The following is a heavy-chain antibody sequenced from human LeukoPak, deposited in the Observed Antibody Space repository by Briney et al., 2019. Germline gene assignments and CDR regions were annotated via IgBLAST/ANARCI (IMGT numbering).Heavy chain of an antibody. CDR1: GFTFSTYW. CDR3: ARGADGVSSNSRGWFDP. Sequence: GGSLRLSCAASGFTFSTYWMHWVRQAPGKGLEWVSSISTSSSYIYYADSVRGRFTISRDNAKNSLYLQMNSLRAEDTAVYSCARGADGVSSNSRGWFDPWGQGTLVTVSS. V-gene: IGHV3-21*01. CDR2: ISTSSSYI. J-gene: IGHJ5*02. D-gene: IGHD2-15*01.